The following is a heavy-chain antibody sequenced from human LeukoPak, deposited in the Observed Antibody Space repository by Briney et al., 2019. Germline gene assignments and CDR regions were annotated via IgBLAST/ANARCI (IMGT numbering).Heavy chain of an antibody. V-gene: IGHV6-1*01. Sequence: SQTLSLTCAISGDSVSSNSAAWNWIRQSPSRGLEWLGRTYYRSKWYNDYALSVKSRIIINADTSKNQFSLQVNSLTPEDTAVYYCARGAVAHFDHWGQGTLVTVSS. CDR3: ARGAVAHFDH. J-gene: IGHJ4*02. D-gene: IGHD6-19*01. CDR1: GDSVSSNSAA. CDR2: TYYRSKWYN.